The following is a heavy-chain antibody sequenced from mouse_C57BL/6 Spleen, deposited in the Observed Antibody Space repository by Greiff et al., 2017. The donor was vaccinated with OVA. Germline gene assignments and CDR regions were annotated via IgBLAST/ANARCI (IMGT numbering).Heavy chain of an antibody. D-gene: IGHD1-1*02. CDR1: GYTFTSYW. V-gene: IGHV1-55*01. J-gene: IGHJ4*01. CDR3: ARYGDDPYAMDY. Sequence: QVQLKQPGAELVKPGASVKMSCKASGYTFTSYWITWVKQRPGQGLAWIGDIYPGSGSTNYNEKFKSKATLTVDTSSSTAYMQLSSLTSEDSAVYYCARYGDDPYAMDYWGQETSVTVSA. CDR2: IYPGSGST.